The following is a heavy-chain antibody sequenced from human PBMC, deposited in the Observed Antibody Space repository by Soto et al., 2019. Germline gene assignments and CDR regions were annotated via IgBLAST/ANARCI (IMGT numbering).Heavy chain of an antibody. J-gene: IGHJ6*02. CDR3: AKDGSGGFGEFYGMDV. CDR1: GFTFSSYG. V-gene: IGHV3-30*18. D-gene: IGHD3-10*01. Sequence: QVQLVESGGGVVQPGRSLRLSCAASGFTFSSYGMHWVRQAPGKGLEWVAVISYDGSNKYYADSVKGRFTISSDNSKNTLYLQMNSLRAEDTAVYYCAKDGSGGFGEFYGMDVWGQGTTVTVSS. CDR2: ISYDGSNK.